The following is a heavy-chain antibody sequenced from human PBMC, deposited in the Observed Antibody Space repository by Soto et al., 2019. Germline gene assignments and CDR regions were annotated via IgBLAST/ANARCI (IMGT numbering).Heavy chain of an antibody. CDR3: TTKFLVRGVNRFDY. CDR1: GFTFSSYS. CDR2: ISSSSSYI. Sequence: PGGSLRHSCAASGFTFSSYSMNWIRQAPGKGLEWVSSISSSSSYIYYADSVKGRFTISRDDSKNTLYLQMNSLKTEDTAVYYCTTKFLVRGVNRFDYWGQGTLVTVSS. J-gene: IGHJ4*02. V-gene: IGHV3-21*03. D-gene: IGHD3-10*01.